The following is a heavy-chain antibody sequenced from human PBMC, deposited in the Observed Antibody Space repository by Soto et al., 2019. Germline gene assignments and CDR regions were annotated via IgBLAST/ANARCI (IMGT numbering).Heavy chain of an antibody. CDR3: ARLDLWLASGYGMDV. J-gene: IGHJ6*02. V-gene: IGHV5-10-1*01. CDR2: IDPSDSYT. CDR1: GYSFTSYW. Sequence: PGESLKISCKGSGYSFTSYWISWVRQMPGKGLEWMGRIDPSDSYTNYSPSFQGHVTISADKSISTAYLQWSSLKASDTAMYYCARLDLWLASGYGMDVWGQGTTVTVSS. D-gene: IGHD6-19*01.